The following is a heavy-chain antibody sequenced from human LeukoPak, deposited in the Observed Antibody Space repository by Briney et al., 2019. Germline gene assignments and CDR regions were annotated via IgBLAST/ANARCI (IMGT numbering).Heavy chain of an antibody. V-gene: IGHV1-24*01. CDR2: FDPDENES. J-gene: IGHJ4*02. CDR1: GYIPTKLS. D-gene: IGHD3-10*01. Sequence: ASVKVSCKISGYIPTKLSMHWVRQAPGKGLEWIGGFDPDENESKYAQKFRDRVTMTEDTSTDTAYMELSSLSSEDTAVYYCATIPDSFLVTLVREVQYYFDHWGQGTLVTVSS. CDR3: ATIPDSFLVTLVREVQYYFDH.